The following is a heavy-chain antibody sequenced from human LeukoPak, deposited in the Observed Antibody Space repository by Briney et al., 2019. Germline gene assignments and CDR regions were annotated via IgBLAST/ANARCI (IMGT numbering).Heavy chain of an antibody. CDR1: GYTFTSHH. Sequence: ASVKVSCKASGYTFTSHHMHPKPQPPTQPPESKATINPSGGSTSYAQKFQGRVTMTRDTSTSTVYMELSSLRSEDTAVYYCARGYYDSSGYSNNWFDPWGQGTLVTVSS. J-gene: IGHJ5*02. CDR3: ARGYYDSSGYSNNWFDP. V-gene: IGHV1-46*01. D-gene: IGHD3-22*01. CDR2: INPSGGST.